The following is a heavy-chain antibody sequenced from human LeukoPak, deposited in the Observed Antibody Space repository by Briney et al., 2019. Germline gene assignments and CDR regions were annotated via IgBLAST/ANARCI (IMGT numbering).Heavy chain of an antibody. CDR2: IYYSGST. V-gene: IGHV4-59*01. CDR1: GGSISSYY. Sequence: SETLSLTCTVSGGSISSYYWSWIRQPPGKRLEWIGYIYYSGSTNYNPSLKSRVTISVDTSKNQFSLKLSSVTAADTAVYYCARDRDGYNGVDYWGQGTLVTVSS. D-gene: IGHD5-24*01. CDR3: ARDRDGYNGVDY. J-gene: IGHJ4*02.